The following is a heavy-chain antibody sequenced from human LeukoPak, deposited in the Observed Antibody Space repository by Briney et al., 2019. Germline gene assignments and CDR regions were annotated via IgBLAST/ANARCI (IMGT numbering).Heavy chain of an antibody. Sequence: HPGGSLRLSCAVSGITLSNYGMSWVRQAPGKGLEWVAGISDSTGSTNYADSVKGRFTISRDNRKNTLYLQMNSLRAEDTAVYFCAKRGVVIRVILVGFHKEAYYFDSWGQGALVTVFS. D-gene: IGHD3-22*01. CDR1: GITLSNYG. V-gene: IGHV3-23*01. CDR3: AKRGVVIRVILVGFHKEAYYFDS. CDR2: ISDSTGST. J-gene: IGHJ4*02.